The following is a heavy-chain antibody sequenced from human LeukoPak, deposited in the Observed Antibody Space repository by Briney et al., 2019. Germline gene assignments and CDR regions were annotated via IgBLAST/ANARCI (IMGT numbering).Heavy chain of an antibody. Sequence: SETLSLTCSVSGDSIRGSAYFWGWIRQPPEKGLEWIGNIYYGGSTTYNPSPKSRLTMSVDTSKNQFSLTLTSVTAADTAVYYCARLYNGRCSPWGQGVLVVVSS. CDR2: IYYGGST. CDR3: ARLYNGRCSP. CDR1: GDSIRGSAYF. V-gene: IGHV4-39*01. D-gene: IGHD1-26*01. J-gene: IGHJ4*02.